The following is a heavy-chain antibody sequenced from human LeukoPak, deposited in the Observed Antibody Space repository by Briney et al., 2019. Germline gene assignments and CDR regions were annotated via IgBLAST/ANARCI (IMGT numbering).Heavy chain of an antibody. CDR1: GYTFTSYG. D-gene: IGHD2-8*01. J-gene: IGHJ4*02. CDR2: VNPRSGDA. Sequence: VASVKVSCKASGYTFTSYGISWVRQAPGQGLEWMGWVNPRSGDAGYLQKFQGRLTITRDSSIDTAYMDLSGLSSEDTAVYYCARGVPLGYCTYGVCYPPYYFDYWGQGTLVTASS. V-gene: IGHV1-8*03. CDR3: ARGVPLGYCTYGVCYPPYYFDY.